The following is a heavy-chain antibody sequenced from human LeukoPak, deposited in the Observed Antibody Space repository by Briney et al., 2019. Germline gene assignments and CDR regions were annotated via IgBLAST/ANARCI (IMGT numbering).Heavy chain of an antibody. CDR3: ARSGKGFDY. J-gene: IGHJ4*02. Sequence: GASVKVSCKASGYTFTTYALHWVRQAPGQGLDLMGWINPGNGNTKYSQKFQDRVTITRDTSANIAYMELSGLKSEDSAVYYCARSGKGFDYWGQGTRVTVSA. CDR2: INPGNGNT. V-gene: IGHV1-3*01. CDR1: GYTFTTYA. D-gene: IGHD4-23*01.